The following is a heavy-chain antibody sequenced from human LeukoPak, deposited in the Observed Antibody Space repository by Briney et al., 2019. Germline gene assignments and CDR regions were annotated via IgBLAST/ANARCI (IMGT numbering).Heavy chain of an antibody. V-gene: IGHV1-24*01. CDR3: ATEPPGTGAFDI. CDR1: GYTLTELS. CDR2: FDPEDGET. D-gene: IGHD3-10*01. Sequence: GASVKVSCKVSGYTLTELSMHWVRQAPGKGLERMGGFDPEDGETIYAQKFQGRVTMTEDTSTDTAYMELSSLRSEDTAVYYCATEPPGTGAFDIWGQGTMVTVSS. J-gene: IGHJ3*02.